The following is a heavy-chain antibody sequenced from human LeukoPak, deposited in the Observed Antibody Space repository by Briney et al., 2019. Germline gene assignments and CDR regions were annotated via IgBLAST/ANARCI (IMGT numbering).Heavy chain of an antibody. J-gene: IGHJ5*02. V-gene: IGHV1-46*01. CDR2: INPSGGST. CDR3: ARDGRRGQAGYSGYCRDYNWFGP. CDR1: GYTFTSYY. Sequence: GASATVSSQASGYTFTSYYMHWVRQAPGQELEWMGIINPSGGSTSYAQKFQGRVTMTRDMSTSTVYMELSSLRSEDTAVYYCARDGRRGQAGYSGYCRDYNWFGPWGQGTVVTVSS. D-gene: IGHD5-12*01.